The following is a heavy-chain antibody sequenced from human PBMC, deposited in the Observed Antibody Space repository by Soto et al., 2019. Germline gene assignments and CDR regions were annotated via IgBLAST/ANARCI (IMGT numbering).Heavy chain of an antibody. D-gene: IGHD3-10*01. V-gene: IGHV1-69*13. Sequence: GASVKVSCKASGGTFSSDAISWVGQAPGQGLEWMGGIIPIFGTANYAQKFQGRVTITADESTSTAYMELSSLRSEDTAVYYCARVPVQKDYYYGMDVWGQGTTVTVSS. CDR1: GGTFSSDA. CDR3: ARVPVQKDYYYGMDV. J-gene: IGHJ6*02. CDR2: IIPIFGTA.